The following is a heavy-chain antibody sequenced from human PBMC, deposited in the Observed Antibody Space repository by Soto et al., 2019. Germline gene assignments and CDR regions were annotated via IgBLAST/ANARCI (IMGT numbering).Heavy chain of an antibody. Sequence: QVQLQESGPGLVKPSQTLSLTCTVSGGSISSGGYYWSWIRQHPGKGLDGIGYIYYSGSTYYNPSLKSLVTIPVDTSKNQFSLKLSSVTAADTAVYYCAREILGYCSSTSCYSWFDPWGQGTLVTVSS. V-gene: IGHV4-31*01. CDR1: GGSISSGGYY. CDR2: IYYSGST. D-gene: IGHD2-2*02. J-gene: IGHJ5*02. CDR3: AREILGYCSSTSCYSWFDP.